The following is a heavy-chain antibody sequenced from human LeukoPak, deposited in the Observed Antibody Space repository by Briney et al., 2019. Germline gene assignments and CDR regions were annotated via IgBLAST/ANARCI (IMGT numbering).Heavy chain of an antibody. D-gene: IGHD1-1*01. CDR2: IGISSGNT. CDR1: GFPFIDYS. Sequence: GGSLRLSCAASGFPFIDYSMTWVRQAPGKGLEWISYIGISSGNTKYADSVKGRFTISRGYAKNSLYLQMNSLRVEDTAVYFCARDHNYAFDNWGQGTLVTVSS. V-gene: IGHV3-11*06. J-gene: IGHJ4*02. CDR3: ARDHNYAFDN.